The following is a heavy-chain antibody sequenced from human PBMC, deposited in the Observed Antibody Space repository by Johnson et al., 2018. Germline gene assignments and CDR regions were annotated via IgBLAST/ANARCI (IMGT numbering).Heavy chain of an antibody. CDR2: ISYDGNNK. D-gene: IGHD3-16*01. CDR1: GFSFSTYA. Sequence: QVQLVQSGVGVVQPGRSLRLSCAASGFSFSTYAMHWVRQAPGKGLEWVAVISYDGNNKYYEDSVKGRFTISRDNSKNTVYLQMDSLRAEDSAVYYCARRKIPYRDRWDAFDIWGQGTMVTVSS. CDR3: ARRKIPYRDRWDAFDI. J-gene: IGHJ3*02. V-gene: IGHV3-30-3*01.